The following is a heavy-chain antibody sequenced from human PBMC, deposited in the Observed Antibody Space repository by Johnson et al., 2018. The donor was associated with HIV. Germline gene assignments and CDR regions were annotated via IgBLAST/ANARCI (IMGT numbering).Heavy chain of an antibody. V-gene: IGHV3-30*02. D-gene: IGHD4-17*01. CDR1: GFTFTTYG. Sequence: VQVVESGGGVVQPGGSLRLSCAASGFTFTTYGIHWVRQAPGKGLEWISFIRYDGNTKYSADSVKGRFTISRDNSKNTLYLQMNSLRADDTALYYCAKIAGDFGDFDAFDIWGPGTMVTVSS. J-gene: IGHJ3*02. CDR3: AKIAGDFGDFDAFDI. CDR2: IRYDGNTK.